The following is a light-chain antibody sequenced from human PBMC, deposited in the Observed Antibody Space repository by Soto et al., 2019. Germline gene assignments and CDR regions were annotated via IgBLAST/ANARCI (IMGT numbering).Light chain of an antibody. J-gene: IGKJ2*01. CDR3: QQYGISPPYT. Sequence: EIMLTQSPGTLSLYPGERATLSCRASQSVASNYLAWYQQKPGQTPRLLIYGASNRATDIPDRFSGSGSGTDFTLTISSLEPEDFAVYYCQQYGISPPYTFGQGTKLEIK. CDR2: GAS. CDR1: QSVASNY. V-gene: IGKV3-20*01.